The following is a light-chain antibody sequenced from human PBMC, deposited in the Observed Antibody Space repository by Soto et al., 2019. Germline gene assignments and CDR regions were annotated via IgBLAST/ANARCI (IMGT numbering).Light chain of an antibody. CDR2: LNSDGSH. CDR1: SGHSSYA. J-gene: IGLJ3*02. CDR3: QTWGTGIRGV. Sequence: QSVLTQSPSASASLGASVKLTCTLSSGHSSYAIAWHQQQPEKGPRYLMKLNSDGSHSKGDWIPDRFSGSSSGAERYLTISSLQSEDEADYYCQTWGTGIRGVFGGGTKLTVL. V-gene: IGLV4-69*01.